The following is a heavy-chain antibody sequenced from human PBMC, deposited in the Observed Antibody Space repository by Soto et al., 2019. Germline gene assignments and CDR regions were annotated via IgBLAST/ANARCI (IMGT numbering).Heavy chain of an antibody. CDR2: ISSSGSTI. CDR3: ARTDYYYDSSGYYNPLAY. D-gene: IGHD3-22*01. V-gene: IGHV3-48*03. CDR1: GFTFSSYE. Sequence: PGGSLRLSCAASGFTFSSYEMNWVRQAPGKGLEWVSYISSSGSTIYYADSVKGRFTISRDNAKNSLYLQMNSLRAEDTAVYYCARTDYYYDSSGYYNPLAYWGQGTLVTVS. J-gene: IGHJ4*02.